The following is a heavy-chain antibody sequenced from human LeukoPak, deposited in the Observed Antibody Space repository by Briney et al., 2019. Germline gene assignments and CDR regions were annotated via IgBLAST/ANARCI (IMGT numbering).Heavy chain of an antibody. D-gene: IGHD2-15*01. J-gene: IGHJ5*02. CDR3: ARDRRYCSGGSCYPGWFDP. Sequence: PSETLSLTCTVSGGSISSSSYYWGWIRQPPGKGLEWIGRIYTSGSTNYNPSLKSRVTISVDTSKNQFSLKLSSVTAADTAVYYCARDRRYCSGGSCYPGWFDPWGQGTLVTVSS. CDR1: GGSISSSSYY. CDR2: IYTSGST. V-gene: IGHV4-39*07.